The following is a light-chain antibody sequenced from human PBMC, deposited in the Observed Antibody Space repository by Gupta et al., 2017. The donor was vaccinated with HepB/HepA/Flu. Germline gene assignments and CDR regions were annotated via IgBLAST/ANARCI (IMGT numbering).Light chain of an antibody. J-gene: IGKJ2*02. CDR3: QQDQKAPCT. V-gene: IGKV1-33*01. CDR1: QDIDNF. Sequence: DIQMTQSPSSLSASVGDRISITCQATQDIDNFLNWYQQKPGKAPRLLIHYAFGLESGVPSRFSGSSSGAKFIFTIQSLQPEDIGTYSCQQDQKAPCTFGQGTKVTIK. CDR2: YAF.